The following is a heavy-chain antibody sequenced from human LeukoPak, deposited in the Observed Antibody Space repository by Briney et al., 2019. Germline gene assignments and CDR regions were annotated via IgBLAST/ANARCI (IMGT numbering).Heavy chain of an antibody. J-gene: IGHJ4*02. Sequence: GASVKVSCKVSGYTLTELSMHWVRQAPGKGLEWMGGFDPEDGETIYAQKFQGRVTITRDTSASTAYMELSSLRSEDTAVYYCATLLNNYDSSGYYDHFDYWGQGTLVTVSS. V-gene: IGHV1-24*01. CDR1: GYTLTELS. CDR2: FDPEDGET. CDR3: ATLLNNYDSSGYYDHFDY. D-gene: IGHD3-22*01.